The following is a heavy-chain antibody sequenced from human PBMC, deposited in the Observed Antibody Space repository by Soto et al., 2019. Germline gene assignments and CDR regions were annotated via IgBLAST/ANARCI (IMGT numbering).Heavy chain of an antibody. CDR2: IYSGGST. J-gene: IGHJ3*02. CDR1: GFTVSSNY. V-gene: IGHV3-66*01. CDR3: ARAFAGSGSQETSGAFDI. Sequence: GGSLRLSCAASGFTVSSNYMSWVRQAPGKGLEWVSVIYSGGSTYYADSVKGRFTISRDNSKNTLYLQMNSLRAEDTAVYYCARAFAGSGSQETSGAFDIWGQGTMVTVSS. D-gene: IGHD3-10*01.